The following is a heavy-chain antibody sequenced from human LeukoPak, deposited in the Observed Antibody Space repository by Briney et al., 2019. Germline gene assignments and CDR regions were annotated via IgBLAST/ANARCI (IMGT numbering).Heavy chain of an antibody. J-gene: IGHJ4*02. D-gene: IGHD6-13*01. CDR2: ISWNSGSI. V-gene: IGHV3-9*01. CDR3: AKDSGSSRNFDY. Sequence: PGGSLRLSCAASGFTFDDYAVHWVRQAPGKGLEWVSGISWNSGSIGYADSVKGRFTISRDNAKNSLYLQMDSLRAEDTALYYCAKDSGSSRNFDYWGQGTLVTVSS. CDR1: GFTFDDYA.